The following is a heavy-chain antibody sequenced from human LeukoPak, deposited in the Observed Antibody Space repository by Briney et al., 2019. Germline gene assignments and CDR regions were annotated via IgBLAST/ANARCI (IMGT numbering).Heavy chain of an antibody. D-gene: IGHD4-17*01. Sequence: PGGSLRLSCSASGFTFSSNAMSWVRQAPGKGLEWVSSISLRGADTNYADSVKGRFTISRDNSKNTPYLQMNSLRAEDTAVYYCARIWKLGKYGDYEAIDYWGQGTLVTVSS. CDR1: GFTFSSNA. CDR2: ISLRGADT. V-gene: IGHV3-23*01. J-gene: IGHJ4*02. CDR3: ARIWKLGKYGDYEAIDY.